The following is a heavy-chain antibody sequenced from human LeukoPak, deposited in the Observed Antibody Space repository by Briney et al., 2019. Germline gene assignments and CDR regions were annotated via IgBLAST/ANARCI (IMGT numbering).Heavy chain of an antibody. CDR3: AKDFSPFGYFDY. CDR1: GFSFISYT. D-gene: IGHD3-16*01. J-gene: IGHJ4*02. Sequence: PGGSLRLSCAASGFSFISYTLHWVRQAPGKGLEWVSAINGVGSSTFYADSVQGRFTISRDNSKNTLYLEMKSLRADDTAVYYCAKDFSPFGYFDYWGQGTQVTVSS. V-gene: IGHV3-23*01. CDR2: INGVGSST.